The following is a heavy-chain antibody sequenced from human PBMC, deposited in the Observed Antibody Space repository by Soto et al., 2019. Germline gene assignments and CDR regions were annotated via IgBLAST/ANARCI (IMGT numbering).Heavy chain of an antibody. V-gene: IGHV1-69*13. CDR2: IIPIFGTA. Sequence: SVKVSCKASGGTFSSYAISWVRQAPGQGLEWMGGIIPIFGTANYAQKFQGRVTITADESTSTAYMELSSLRSEDTAVYYCARDQGTGTTSYYYYGMDVWGQGTTVTVSS. CDR3: ARDQGTGTTSYYYYGMDV. CDR1: GGTFSSYA. D-gene: IGHD1-7*01. J-gene: IGHJ6*02.